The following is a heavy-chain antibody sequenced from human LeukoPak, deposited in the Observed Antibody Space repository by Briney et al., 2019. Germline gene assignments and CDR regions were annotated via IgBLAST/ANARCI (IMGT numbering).Heavy chain of an antibody. CDR1: GFTFSSYS. CDR3: ARVGGYDPYYYYGMDV. J-gene: IGHJ6*02. Sequence: GGSLRLSCAASGFTFSSYSMNWVRQAPGKGLEWVSSISSSSSYIYYADSVKGRFTISRDNAKNSLYLQMNSLRAEDTAAYYCARVGGYDPYYYYGMDVWGQGTTVTVSS. V-gene: IGHV3-21*01. CDR2: ISSSSSYI. D-gene: IGHD5-12*01.